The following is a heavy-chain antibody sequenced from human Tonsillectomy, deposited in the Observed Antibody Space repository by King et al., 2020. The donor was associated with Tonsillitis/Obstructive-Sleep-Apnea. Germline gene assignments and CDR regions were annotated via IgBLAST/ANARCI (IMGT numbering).Heavy chain of an antibody. Sequence: QLQESGPGLVKPSETLSLTCTVSGGSISSSSYYWGWIRQPPGKGLEWIGSIYYSGSTYYNPSLKSRVTISVDTSRNQFSLKLSSVTAADTAVYYCARLDLTTIAARTDYYYYGMDVWGQGTTVTVSS. CDR1: GGSISSSSYY. J-gene: IGHJ6*02. CDR2: IYYSGST. D-gene: IGHD6-13*01. V-gene: IGHV4-39*01. CDR3: ARLDLTTIAARTDYYYYGMDV.